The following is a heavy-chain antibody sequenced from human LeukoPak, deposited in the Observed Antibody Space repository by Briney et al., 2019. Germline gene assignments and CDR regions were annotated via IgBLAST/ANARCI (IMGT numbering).Heavy chain of an antibody. CDR2: ISYDGSNK. J-gene: IGHJ5*02. D-gene: IGHD6-19*01. CDR1: GFTFSSYG. Sequence: GGSLRLSCAASGFTFSSYGMHWVRQAPGKGLEWVAVISYDGSNKYYADSVKGRFTISRDNSKNTLYLQMNSLRTEDTAVYYCAGDLSGWPSWGQGTLVTVSS. CDR3: AGDLSGWPS. V-gene: IGHV3-30*03.